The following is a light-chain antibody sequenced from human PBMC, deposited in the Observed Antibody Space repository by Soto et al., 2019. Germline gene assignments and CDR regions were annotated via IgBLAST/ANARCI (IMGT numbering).Light chain of an antibody. CDR1: SSNIGSNY. J-gene: IGLJ1*01. CDR3: AAWDDSLSGPV. V-gene: IGLV1-47*01. Sequence: QSVLNQPPSASGTPGQRVTISCSRSSSNIGSNYVYWYQQLPGTAPKLLIYRNNQRPSGVPDRFSGSKSGTSASLAISGLRSEDEADYYCAAWDDSLSGPVFGTGTKVTVL. CDR2: RNN.